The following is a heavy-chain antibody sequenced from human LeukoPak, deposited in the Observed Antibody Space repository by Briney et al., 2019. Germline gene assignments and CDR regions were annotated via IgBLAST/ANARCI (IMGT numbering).Heavy chain of an antibody. CDR1: GFTFDDYA. J-gene: IGHJ4*02. CDR2: ISNSDSST. Sequence: GGSLRLSCAASGFTFDDYAMHWVRQAPGKGLEWVSTISNSDSSTYYADSVKGRLTISRDNSENTLYLQMNSLRAEDTAVYYCAKATGYLLWGQGTLVIVSS. CDR3: AKATGYLL. D-gene: IGHD1-14*01. V-gene: IGHV3-23*01.